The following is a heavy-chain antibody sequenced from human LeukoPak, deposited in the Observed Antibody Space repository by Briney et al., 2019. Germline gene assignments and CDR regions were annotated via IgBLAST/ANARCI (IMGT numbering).Heavy chain of an antibody. CDR2: INQNGSEK. Sequence: GGSLRLSCAASGFTFSNYWMSWVRQAPGKGLEWVANINQNGSEKSYVDSVEGRFTISRDNAKKSLYLHVNSLRAEDTAVYYCARDIYGGHDYWGQGTLLTVSS. CDR1: GFTFSNYW. J-gene: IGHJ4*02. V-gene: IGHV3-7*04. D-gene: IGHD2-21*01. CDR3: ARDIYGGHDY.